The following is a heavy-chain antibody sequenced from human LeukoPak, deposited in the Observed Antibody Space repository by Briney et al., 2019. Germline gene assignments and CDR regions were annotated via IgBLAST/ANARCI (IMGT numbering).Heavy chain of an antibody. J-gene: IGHJ6*03. CDR3: ARDAVGYYYMDV. Sequence: PGKVSCKASGGTVTSYAISWVPQSPGQGLEWMGGIIPIFGTANYAQKFQGRVTITTDESTSTAYMELSSLRSEDTAVYYCARDAVGYYYMDVWGKGTTVTVSS. V-gene: IGHV1-69*05. CDR2: IIPIFGTA. CDR1: GGTVTSYA.